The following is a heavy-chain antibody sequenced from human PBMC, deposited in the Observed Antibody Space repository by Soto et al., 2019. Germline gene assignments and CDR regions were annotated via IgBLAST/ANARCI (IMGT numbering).Heavy chain of an antibody. D-gene: IGHD6-13*01. CDR1: GLIFSNYA. CDR2: ISGSGGSP. Sequence: EVQVLESGGVLVQPGGSLRLSCVAPGLIFSNYAMSWVRQAPGKGLEWVSGISGSGGSPHYADSAKGRFTISRDNSKNALFLQMNTLRAKDTAVYYCASEVDRTAAFDYWGQGTLVTVSS. J-gene: IGHJ4*02. CDR3: ASEVDRTAAFDY. V-gene: IGHV3-23*01.